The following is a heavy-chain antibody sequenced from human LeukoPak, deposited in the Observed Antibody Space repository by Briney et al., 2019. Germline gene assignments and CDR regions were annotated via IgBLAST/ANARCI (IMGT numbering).Heavy chain of an antibody. CDR2: INHSGST. V-gene: IGHV4-34*01. CDR1: GGSFSGYY. Sequence: SETLSLTCAVYGGSFSGYYWSWIRQPPGKGLEWIGEINHSGSTNYNPSLKSPVTISVDTSKNQFSLKLSSVTAADTAVYYCARAPRWGRGYSGYNQGTTFDYWGQGTLVTVSS. J-gene: IGHJ4*02. CDR3: ARAPRWGRGYSGYNQGTTFDY. D-gene: IGHD5-12*01.